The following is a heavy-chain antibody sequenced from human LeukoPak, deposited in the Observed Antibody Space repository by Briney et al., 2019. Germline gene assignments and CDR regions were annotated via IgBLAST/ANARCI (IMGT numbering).Heavy chain of an antibody. CDR2: INPNSGGT. J-gene: IGHJ5*02. CDR1: GYTFTGYY. V-gene: IGHV1-2*02. Sequence: GASVKVSCKASGYTFTGYYMHWVRQAPGQGLEWMGWINPNSGGTNYAQKFQGRVTMTRDTSISTAYMELSRLRSDDTAVYYCARVYDSSGYYYNWFDPWGQGTLVTVSS. D-gene: IGHD3-22*01. CDR3: ARVYDSSGYYYNWFDP.